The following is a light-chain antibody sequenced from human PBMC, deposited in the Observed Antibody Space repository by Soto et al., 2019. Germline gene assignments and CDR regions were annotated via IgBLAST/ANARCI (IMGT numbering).Light chain of an antibody. CDR3: GSNESDTPRFYV. CDR1: HNDVGHENF. CDR2: DVP. J-gene: IGLJ1*01. Sequence: QSALAQPASVSGSPGQSITISCTGTHNDVGHENFVSWYQQHPDKVPKLIIYDVPRRASGISSRFSASKSGNTAYLAISGLQADDVFVYDCGSNESDTPRFYVVGPGT. V-gene: IGLV2-14*03.